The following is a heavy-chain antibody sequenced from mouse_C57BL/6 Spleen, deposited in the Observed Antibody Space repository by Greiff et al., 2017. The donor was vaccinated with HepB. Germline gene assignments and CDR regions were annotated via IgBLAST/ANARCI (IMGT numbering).Heavy chain of an antibody. V-gene: IGHV1-82*01. CDR2: IYPGDGDT. J-gene: IGHJ1*03. CDR1: GYAFSSSW. Sequence: LQESGPELVKPGASVKISCKASGYAFSSSWMNWVKQRPGKGLEWIGRIYPGDGDTNYNGKFKGKATLTADKSSSTAYMQLSSLTSEDSAVYFCAKWYFDVWGTGTTVTVSS. CDR3: AKWYFDV.